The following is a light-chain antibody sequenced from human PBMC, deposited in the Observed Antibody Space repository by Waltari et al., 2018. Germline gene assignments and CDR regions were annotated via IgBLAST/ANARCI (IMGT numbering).Light chain of an antibody. CDR3: QQYDNLPT. Sequence: DIQMTQSPSSLSASVGDRVTITCQASQDISNYLNWYQQKPGKAPKLLIYDASNLETGVPSRFSGSRSGTDFTFTISSLQPEDIATYYCQQYDNLPTFAGGTKVEIK. V-gene: IGKV1-33*01. CDR1: QDISNY. J-gene: IGKJ4*01. CDR2: DAS.